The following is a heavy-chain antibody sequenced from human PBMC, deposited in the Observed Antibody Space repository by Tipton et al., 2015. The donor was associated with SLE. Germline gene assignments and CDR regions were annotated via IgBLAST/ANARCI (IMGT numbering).Heavy chain of an antibody. CDR1: GGSISSSGYY. CDR2: IFYNGNT. Sequence: TLSLTCTVSGGSISSSGYYWGWIRQPPGKGLEWIGSIFYNGNTYYSPSLKSRVTISLDTSKNQFSLKLNSVTAADTAVYYCARHCQLSSFVYGGLGTLVTVSS. CDR3: ARHCQLSSFVY. V-gene: IGHV4-39*07. J-gene: IGHJ4*02. D-gene: IGHD5-24*01.